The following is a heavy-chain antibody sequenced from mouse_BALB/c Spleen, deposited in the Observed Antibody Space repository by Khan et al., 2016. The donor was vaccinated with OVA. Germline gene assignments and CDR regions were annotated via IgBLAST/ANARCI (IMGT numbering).Heavy chain of an antibody. Sequence: VQLKQSGPGLVKPSQSLSLTCTVTGYSITSNYAWNWIRQFPGNKLEWMGYISYSGSTSYNPSLKSRISITRDTSKNQFFLQLSSVTTEDTATYYCARGNYYGYAMDYWGQGTSVTVSS. D-gene: IGHD1-1*01. V-gene: IGHV3-2*02. J-gene: IGHJ4*01. CDR2: ISYSGST. CDR1: GYSITSNYA. CDR3: ARGNYYGYAMDY.